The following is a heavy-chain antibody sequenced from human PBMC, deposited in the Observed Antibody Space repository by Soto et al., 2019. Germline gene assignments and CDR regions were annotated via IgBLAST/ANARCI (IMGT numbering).Heavy chain of an antibody. CDR3: AAGGSGYYAN. Sequence: EVQLVESGGDLVQPGGSLRLSCAASGFTFSTYWMHWVRQGPGKGLLWVSRIKTDGTYATYAYSVKGRFTISRDNGKNTLYPQLNSLRGEDAAVYYCAAGGSGYYANWGQGTLVSVSS. CDR1: GFTFSTYW. J-gene: IGHJ4*02. V-gene: IGHV3-74*01. CDR2: IKTDGTYA. D-gene: IGHD3-22*01.